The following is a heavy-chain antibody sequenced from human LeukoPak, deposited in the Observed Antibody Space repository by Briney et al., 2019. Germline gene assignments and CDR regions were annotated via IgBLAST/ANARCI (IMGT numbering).Heavy chain of an antibody. CDR2: ISYDGSNK. CDR3: AKGGYSSSWTFDY. CDR1: GFIFSNYA. Sequence: PGASLRLSCAASGFIFSNYAMSWVRQAPGKGLGWVAVISYDGSNKYYADSVKGRFTISRDNSKNTLYLQMNSLRAEDTAVYYCAKGGYSSSWTFDYWGQGTLVTVSS. J-gene: IGHJ4*02. V-gene: IGHV3-30*18. D-gene: IGHD6-6*01.